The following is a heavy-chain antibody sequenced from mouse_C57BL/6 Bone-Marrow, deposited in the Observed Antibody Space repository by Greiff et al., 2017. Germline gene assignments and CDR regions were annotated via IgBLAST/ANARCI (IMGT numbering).Heavy chain of an antibody. J-gene: IGHJ2*01. Sequence: VQLKESGGGLVKPGGSLKLSCAACGFTFSDYGMHWVRQAPEKGLEWVAYISSGSSTIYYADTVKGRFTISRDNAKNTLFLQMTSLRSEDTAMYYCAREPGGDYWGQGTTLTVSS. CDR3: AREPGGDY. CDR2: ISSGSSTI. CDR1: GFTFSDYG. V-gene: IGHV5-17*01.